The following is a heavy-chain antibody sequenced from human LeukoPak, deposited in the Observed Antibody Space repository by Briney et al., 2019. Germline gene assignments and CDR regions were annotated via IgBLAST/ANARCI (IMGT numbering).Heavy chain of an antibody. Sequence: GGSLRLSCAASRFTFNTYAMSWVRQTPGKGLEWVSAISGSGGSTYYADSVKGRFTISRDNSKNTLYLQMSSLRAEDTAVYYCAKPNWNPESDWFDPWGQGTLVTVSS. CDR3: AKPNWNPESDWFDP. CDR2: ISGSGGST. D-gene: IGHD1-1*01. CDR1: RFTFNTYA. V-gene: IGHV3-23*01. J-gene: IGHJ5*02.